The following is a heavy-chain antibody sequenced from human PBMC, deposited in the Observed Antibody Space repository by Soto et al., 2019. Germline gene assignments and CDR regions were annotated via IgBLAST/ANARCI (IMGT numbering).Heavy chain of an antibody. CDR3: ARLMYSSRWYGSGYNWFDP. D-gene: IGHD6-13*01. J-gene: IGHJ5*02. CDR2: IYYSGST. Sequence: QLQLQESGPGLVKPSETLSLTCTVSGGSISSSSYYWGWIRQPPGKGLEWIGSIYYSGSTYYNPSLRRRGTISVDTSKNQFSLKLSSVTAADTAVYYCARLMYSSRWYGSGYNWFDPWGQGTLVTVSS. V-gene: IGHV4-39*01. CDR1: GGSISSSSYY.